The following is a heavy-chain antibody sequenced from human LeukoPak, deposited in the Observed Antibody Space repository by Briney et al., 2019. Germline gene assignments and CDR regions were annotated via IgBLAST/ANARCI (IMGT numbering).Heavy chain of an antibody. CDR2: INHSGST. V-gene: IGHV4-38-2*02. J-gene: IGHJ4*02. Sequence: SETLSLTCAVSGYSISSGYYWGWIRQPPGKGLEWIGEINHSGSTNYNPSLKSRVTISVDTSKNQFSLKLSSVTAADTAVYYCARDMARGNLDYWGQGTLVTVSS. CDR1: GYSISSGYY. D-gene: IGHD4-23*01. CDR3: ARDMARGNLDY.